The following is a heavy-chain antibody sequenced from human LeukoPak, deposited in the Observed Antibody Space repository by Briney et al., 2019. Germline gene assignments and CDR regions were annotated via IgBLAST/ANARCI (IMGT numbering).Heavy chain of an antibody. Sequence: SETLSLTCTVSGGSISSSSYYWGWIRQPPGKGLGWIGSIYYSGSTYYNPSLKSRVTISVDTSKNQFSLKLSSVTAADTAVYYCARRITIFGVVIIDYFDYWGQGTLVTVSS. J-gene: IGHJ4*02. CDR1: GGSISSSSYY. V-gene: IGHV4-39*01. CDR3: ARRITIFGVVIIDYFDY. D-gene: IGHD3-3*01. CDR2: IYYSGST.